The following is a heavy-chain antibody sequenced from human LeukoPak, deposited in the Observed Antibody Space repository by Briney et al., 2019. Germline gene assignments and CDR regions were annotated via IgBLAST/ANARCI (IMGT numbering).Heavy chain of an antibody. CDR3: ARDNYYDSSGSPDYYYYGMDV. J-gene: IGHJ6*02. D-gene: IGHD3-22*01. CDR1: AFIFSGHW. V-gene: IGHV3-21*01. Sequence: GGSLRLSCEGSAFIFSGHWMNWVRQTPGKGLEWVSSISSSSSYIYYADSVKGRFTISRDNAKNSLYLQMNSLRAEDTAVYYCARDNYYDSSGSPDYYYYGMDVWGQGTTVTVSS. CDR2: ISSSSSYI.